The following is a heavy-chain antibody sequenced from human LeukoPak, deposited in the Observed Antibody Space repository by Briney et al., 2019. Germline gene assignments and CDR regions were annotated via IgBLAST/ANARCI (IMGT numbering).Heavy chain of an antibody. D-gene: IGHD4-23*01. CDR3: ARDRLRRSYYYGMDV. CDR2: ISGSGGST. CDR1: GFTFSSYA. Sequence: GGSLRLSCAASGFTFSSYAMSWVRQAPGKGLEWVSAISGSGGSTYYADSVKGRFTISRDNSKNTLYLQMNSLRAEDTAVYYCARDRLRRSYYYGMDVWGQGTTVTVSS. J-gene: IGHJ6*02. V-gene: IGHV3-23*01.